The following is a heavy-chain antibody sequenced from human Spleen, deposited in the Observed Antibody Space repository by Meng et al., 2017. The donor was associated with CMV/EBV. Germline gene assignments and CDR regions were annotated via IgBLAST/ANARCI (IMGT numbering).Heavy chain of an antibody. Sequence: GESLKISCVASGFTFSSYNMHWVRQSTGKGLEWVSAIDTAGDTYYPDSVKGRFTISREDARDSVYLQMNTLRAGDTAVYYCVRGGVGAYGTHGLCYGMDVWGQGTTVTVSS. V-gene: IGHV3-13*01. CDR3: VRGGVGAYGTHGLCYGMDV. CDR1: GFTFSSYN. J-gene: IGHJ6*02. D-gene: IGHD2-8*01. CDR2: IDTAGDT.